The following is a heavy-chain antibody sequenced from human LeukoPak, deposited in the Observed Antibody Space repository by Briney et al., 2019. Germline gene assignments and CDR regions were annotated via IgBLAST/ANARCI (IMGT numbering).Heavy chain of an antibody. J-gene: IGHJ4*02. Sequence: SETLSLTCTVSGGSISSYYWSWIRQPAGKGLEWIGRIYTSGSTNYNPSLKSRVTISVDTSKNQFSLKLSSVTAADTAVYYCARDQTYSGSGIYTYFDYWGQGILATVSS. V-gene: IGHV4-4*07. CDR3: ARDQTYSGSGIYTYFDY. D-gene: IGHD3-10*01. CDR2: IYTSGST. CDR1: GGSISSYY.